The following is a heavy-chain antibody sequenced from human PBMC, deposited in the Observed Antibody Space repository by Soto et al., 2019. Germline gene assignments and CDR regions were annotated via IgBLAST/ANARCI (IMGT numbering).Heavy chain of an antibody. CDR3: ARDGIRIVVVSAATPGDWFDP. D-gene: IGHD2-2*01. Sequence: QVQLVQSGAEVKKPGASVKVSCKASGYTFTRYYMHWVRQAPGQGLEWMGTINPSGGSTIYAQRFQGRVSMTGDTSTSTVYMELSSLRSEDTAVYYCARDGIRIVVVSAATPGDWFDPWGQGTLVTVSS. CDR1: GYTFTRYY. J-gene: IGHJ5*02. V-gene: IGHV1-46*01. CDR2: INPSGGST.